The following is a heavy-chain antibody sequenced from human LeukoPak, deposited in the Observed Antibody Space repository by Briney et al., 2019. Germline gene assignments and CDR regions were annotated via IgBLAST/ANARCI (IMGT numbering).Heavy chain of an antibody. Sequence: GGSLRLSCAASGFTFDDYAMHWVRQAPGKGLEWVSGISWNSGSIGYADSVKGRFTISRDNAKNSLYLQMNSPRAEDTALYYCAKDLFVGAQDAFDIWGQGTMVTVSS. J-gene: IGHJ3*02. V-gene: IGHV3-9*01. CDR2: ISWNSGSI. D-gene: IGHD3-10*02. CDR3: AKDLFVGAQDAFDI. CDR1: GFTFDDYA.